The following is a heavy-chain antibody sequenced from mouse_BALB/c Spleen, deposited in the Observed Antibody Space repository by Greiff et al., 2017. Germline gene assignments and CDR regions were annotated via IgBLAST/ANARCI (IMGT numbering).Heavy chain of an antibody. V-gene: IGHV3-2*02. CDR1: GYSITSDYA. CDR3: ASPLYYGSSCFAY. Sequence: EVQRVESGPGLVKPSQSLSLTCTVTGYSITSDYAWNWIRQFPGKKLEWIGYISYSGSTSYNPSLKSRISITRDTSKNQFFLQLNSVTTEDTATYYCASPLYYGSSCFAYWGQGTLVTVSA. D-gene: IGHD1-1*01. J-gene: IGHJ3*01. CDR2: ISYSGST.